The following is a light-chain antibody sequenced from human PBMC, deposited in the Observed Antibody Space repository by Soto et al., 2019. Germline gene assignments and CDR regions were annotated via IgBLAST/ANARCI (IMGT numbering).Light chain of an antibody. J-gene: IGKJ1*01. CDR3: QQYYSYSRT. CDR1: QTVSSW. CDR2: DVS. Sequence: DIPMTQSPSTLSASVGDRITITCRASQTVSSWLARYQQKPGKAPKLLIYDVSSLESGVPSRFSGSGSGTEFTLTISSLQPDDFATYYCQQYYSYSRTFGQGTKVEVK. V-gene: IGKV1-5*01.